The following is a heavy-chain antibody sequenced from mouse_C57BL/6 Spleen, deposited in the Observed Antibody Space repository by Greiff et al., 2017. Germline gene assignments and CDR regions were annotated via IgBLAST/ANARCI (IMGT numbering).Heavy chain of an antibody. CDR3: ARSGDYGSSYGYFEV. D-gene: IGHD1-1*01. CDR1: GYTFTSYW. V-gene: IGHV1-7*01. Sequence: QVQLQQSGAELAKPGASVKLSCTASGYTFTSYWMHWVKQRPGQGLEWIGYINPSSGYTKYNQKFKAKATLPADKSSSTAYMQLSSLTYEDSAVYYCARSGDYGSSYGYFEVWGTGTTVTVSS. J-gene: IGHJ1*03. CDR2: INPSSGYT.